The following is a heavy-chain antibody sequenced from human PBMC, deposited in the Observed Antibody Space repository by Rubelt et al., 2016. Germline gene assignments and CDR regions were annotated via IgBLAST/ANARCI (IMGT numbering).Heavy chain of an antibody. CDR3: AREGLAVAHDY. Sequence: QVQLVQSGAEVKKPGASVKVSCKASGYTFTSYAMHWVRQAPGQRLGWMGWVNAGNGNTKCSQKCQGRVTITRDTSASTAYMELSSLRSEDTAVYYCAREGLAVAHDYWGQGTLVTGSS. CDR1: GYTFTSYA. J-gene: IGHJ4*02. CDR2: VNAGNGNT. V-gene: IGHV1-3*01. D-gene: IGHD6-19*01.